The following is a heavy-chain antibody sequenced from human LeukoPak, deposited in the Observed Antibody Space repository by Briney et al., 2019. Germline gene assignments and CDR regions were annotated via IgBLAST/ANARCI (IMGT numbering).Heavy chain of an antibody. CDR2: IKEDGSDK. J-gene: IGHJ2*01. CDR3: ARDTYRFFDL. V-gene: IGHV3-7*01. CDR1: GFTFSTYW. Sequence: GGSLRLSCAASGFTFSTYWMGWVRQAPGKGLEWVADIKEDGSDKYSVDSVKGRFTISRDNAKNSLYLQMNSLRAEDTAVYYCARDTYRFFDLWGRGTLVTVSS.